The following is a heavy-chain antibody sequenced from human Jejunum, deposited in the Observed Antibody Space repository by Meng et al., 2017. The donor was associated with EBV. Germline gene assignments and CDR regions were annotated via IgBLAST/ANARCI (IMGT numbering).Heavy chain of an antibody. CDR3: AGNGYYALEY. CDR2: IYRGGGT. J-gene: IGHJ4*02. D-gene: IGHD3-22*01. V-gene: IGHV4-4*03. CDR1: GGSISENAW. Sequence: LQEWGARLEKPPGTLSLSCVGSGGSISENAWWSWVRQTPGKGLEWVGEIYRGGGTNYNPSLESRVTISVDKSKNQFSLKLNSVTVADTAVYYCAGNGYYALEYWGPGILVTVSS.